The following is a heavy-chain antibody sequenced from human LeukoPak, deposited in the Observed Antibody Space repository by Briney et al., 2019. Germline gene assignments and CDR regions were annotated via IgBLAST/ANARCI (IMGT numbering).Heavy chain of an antibody. D-gene: IGHD6-13*01. CDR2: IYYSGST. CDR1: GGSISSYY. J-gene: IGHJ4*02. V-gene: IGHV4-59*01. Sequence: SETLSLTCTVSGGSISSYYWSWIRQPPGKGLEWIGYIYYSGSTNYNPSLKSRVTISVDTSKNQFSLKLSSVTAADTAVYYCARDLIAAAGGADYWGQGTLVTVSS. CDR3: ARDLIAAAGGADY.